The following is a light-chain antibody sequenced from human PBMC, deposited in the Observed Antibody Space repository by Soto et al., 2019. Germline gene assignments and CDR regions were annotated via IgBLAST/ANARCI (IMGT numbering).Light chain of an antibody. CDR2: GAS. Sequence: EIVRTQSPATLSVSPGERATVSCRASQSVSSNLAWYQQKPCQAPRLLIYGASTRATGIPARFSGSGSGTEFTLTICDLQSEDFAVYYCQQYNNWQITFGGGTKVQIK. V-gene: IGKV3-15*01. CDR3: QQYNNWQIT. CDR1: QSVSSN. J-gene: IGKJ4*01.